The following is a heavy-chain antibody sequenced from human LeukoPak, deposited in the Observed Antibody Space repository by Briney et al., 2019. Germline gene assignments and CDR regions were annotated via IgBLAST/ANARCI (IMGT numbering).Heavy chain of an antibody. CDR1: GFTFSSYS. CDR2: ISSSSSTI. Sequence: GGSLRLSCAASGFTFSSYSMNWVRQAPGKGLEWVSYISSSSSTIYYADSVKGRFTISRDNAKNSLYLQMNSLRAEDTAVYYCARGILAAYYDFWSGFTYSFWGQGTLVTVSS. V-gene: IGHV3-48*01. J-gene: IGHJ4*02. D-gene: IGHD3-3*01. CDR3: ARGILAAYYDFWSGFTYSF.